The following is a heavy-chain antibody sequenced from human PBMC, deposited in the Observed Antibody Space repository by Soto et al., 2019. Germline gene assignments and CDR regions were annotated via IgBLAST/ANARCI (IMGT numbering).Heavy chain of an antibody. J-gene: IGHJ4*02. Sequence: GGSLRVSCAASGFNFSHYSMQWVRQAPGKGLEWLAIISLAGSNKDSAKPVPDPFTISRDNSKRTLYLQMNSMRTEDTAVYYCAKDGATPVEDRFLDSWGQGTPVTVSS. CDR2: ISLAGSNK. CDR3: AKDGATPVEDRFLDS. CDR1: GFNFSHYS. D-gene: IGHD3-3*01. V-gene: IGHV3-30*18.